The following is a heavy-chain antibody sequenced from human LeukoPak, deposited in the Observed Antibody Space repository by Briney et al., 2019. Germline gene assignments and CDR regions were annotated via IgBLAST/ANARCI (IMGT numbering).Heavy chain of an antibody. Sequence: GGSLRLSCVAYGFSFSSYTMSWVRQAPGKGLEWVSFISRDSTDIYHADSVKGRFTISRDNARNSLYLQMNSLSVEDTAVYYCAKDLPAAVDWGQGTLVTVSS. J-gene: IGHJ4*02. CDR1: GFSFSSYT. V-gene: IGHV3-21*01. CDR3: AKDLPAAVD. D-gene: IGHD2-2*01. CDR2: ISRDSTDI.